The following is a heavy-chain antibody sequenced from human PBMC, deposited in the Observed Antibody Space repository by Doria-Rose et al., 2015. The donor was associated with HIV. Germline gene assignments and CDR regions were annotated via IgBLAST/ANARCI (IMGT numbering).Heavy chain of an antibody. Sequence: QWGAGLLKPSETLSLTRAVYGGSFSGYYWSWIRQFSAKGLEWIGEINHSGSTNYNPSLKSRVLISVDTSKNRFSLKLNSVTAADTAMYYCARQPDYYDNSGHYLLAYFDYWGQGTLVTASS. D-gene: IGHD3-22*01. CDR1: GGSFSGYY. V-gene: IGHV4-34*01. J-gene: IGHJ4*02. CDR3: ARQPDYYDNSGHYLLAYFDY. CDR2: INHSGST.